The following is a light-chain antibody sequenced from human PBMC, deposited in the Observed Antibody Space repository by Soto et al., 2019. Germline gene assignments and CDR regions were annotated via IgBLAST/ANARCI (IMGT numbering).Light chain of an antibody. J-gene: IGKJ1*01. CDR1: QTFTTSS. CDR2: GAS. Sequence: EIVLTQSPGTLSLSPGERASLSCRASQTFTTSSLAWYQQKPGQAPRLLISGASNRATGTPARFSGSGSGTDFTLTISSLQPEDFAVCYCQHYGTSWWTFGQGTKVDI. V-gene: IGKV3-20*01. CDR3: QHYGTSWWT.